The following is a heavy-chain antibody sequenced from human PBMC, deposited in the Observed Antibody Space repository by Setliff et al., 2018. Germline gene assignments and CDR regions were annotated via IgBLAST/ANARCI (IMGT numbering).Heavy chain of an antibody. J-gene: IGHJ6*02. D-gene: IGHD3-16*01. CDR1: GFTFSDYY. CDR2: ISLSGNTI. CDR3: PLHVLSYGLDV. V-gene: IGHV3-11*04. Sequence: GGSLRLSCMASGFTFSDYYMSWIRQAPGEGLEWVSYISLSGNTIYYADSVKGRFTISRDNAKNTLYLQMNSLRGADTALYYCPLHVLSYGLDVWGQGTTVTVSS.